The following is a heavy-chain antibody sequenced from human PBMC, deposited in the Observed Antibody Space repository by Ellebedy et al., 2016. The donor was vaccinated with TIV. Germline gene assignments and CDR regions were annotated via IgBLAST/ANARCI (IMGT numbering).Heavy chain of an antibody. CDR3: ARGSENREYAPAPMSFFFDS. V-gene: IGHV4-59*01. D-gene: IGHD1-14*01. Sequence: SETLSLTCTVYGDSISNYYWRWIRQPPGEGLEWIGYIYYSGSTNYNPSLKSRVTISVDPSKKQFSLKLRSVTDADTALYFCARGSENREYAPAPMSFFFDSWGQGSLVTVSS. CDR2: IYYSGST. J-gene: IGHJ4*02. CDR1: GDSISNYY.